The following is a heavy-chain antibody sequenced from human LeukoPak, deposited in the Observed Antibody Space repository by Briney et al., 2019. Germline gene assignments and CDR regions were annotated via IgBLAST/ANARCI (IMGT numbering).Heavy chain of an antibody. Sequence: PGGSLRLSCAASGFTFSSYGMHWVRQAPGKGLEWVAFIRYDGSNKYYADSVKGRFTISRDNSKNTLYLQMNSLRAEDTVVYYCAKGTIVVVPAAMNYWGQGTLVTVSS. J-gene: IGHJ4*02. D-gene: IGHD2-2*01. V-gene: IGHV3-30*02. CDR2: IRYDGSNK. CDR3: AKGTIVVVPAAMNY. CDR1: GFTFSSYG.